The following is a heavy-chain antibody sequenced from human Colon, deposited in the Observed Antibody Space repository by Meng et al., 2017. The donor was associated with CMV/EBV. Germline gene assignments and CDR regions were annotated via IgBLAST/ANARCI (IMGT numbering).Heavy chain of an antibody. CDR2: IWYDGSNK. D-gene: IGHD3-10*01. CDR3: VKDPSPNYYPSGYYFEY. Sequence: GESLRLSCAASGFTFSTYGMHWVRQAPGKGLEWVAVIWYDGSNKYYADSVKGRFTISRDNSKNTLYLQMNSLRPEDTAWYYCVKDPSPNYYPSGYYFEYWGLGTLVTVSS. J-gene: IGHJ4*02. V-gene: IGHV3-30*02. CDR1: GFTFSTYG.